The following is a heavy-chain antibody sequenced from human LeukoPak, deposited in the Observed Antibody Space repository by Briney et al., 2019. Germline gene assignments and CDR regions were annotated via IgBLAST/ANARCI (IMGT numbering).Heavy chain of an antibody. CDR2: ISGGGSST. CDR3: AKGGPWMITFGGAPAAFDI. CDR1: GFAFSSNA. D-gene: IGHD3-16*01. J-gene: IGHJ3*02. V-gene: IGHV3-23*01. Sequence: GGSLRLSCAASGFAFSSNAMSWVRQAPGKGLEWVSAISGGGSSTSSSDSVKGRFTISRDNSKNTLYLQMNSLGAEDTAVYYCAKGGPWMITFGGAPAAFDIWGQGTRVTVSS.